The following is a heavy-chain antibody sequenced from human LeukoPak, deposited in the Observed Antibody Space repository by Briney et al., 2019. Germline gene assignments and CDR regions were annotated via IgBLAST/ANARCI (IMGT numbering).Heavy chain of an antibody. CDR3: AREGLLGYCSSTSCYSFDY. CDR2: INPNSGGT. J-gene: IGHJ4*02. V-gene: IGHV1-2*06. D-gene: IGHD2-2*02. Sequence: ASVKVSCKASGYTFTGYYMHWVRQAPGQGLEWMGRINPNSGGTNYAQKFQGRVTMTRDTSISTAYMELSRLRSDDTAVYYCAREGLLGYCSSTSCYSFDYWGQGTLVTVSS. CDR1: GYTFTGYY.